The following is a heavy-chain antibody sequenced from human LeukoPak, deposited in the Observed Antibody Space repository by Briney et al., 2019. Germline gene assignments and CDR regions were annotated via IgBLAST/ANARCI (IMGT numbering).Heavy chain of an antibody. CDR1: GYTFTSYY. CDR3: ARFNHDQYNYYGMDV. D-gene: IGHD1-14*01. CDR2: INPSGGST. V-gene: IGHV1-46*01. J-gene: IGHJ6*02. Sequence: RASVKVSCKASGYTFTSYYMHWVRQAPGQGLEWMGIINPSGGSTSYAQKFQGRVTMTRDTSTSTVYMELSSLRSEDTAVYYCARFNHDQYNYYGMDVWGQGTTVTVSS.